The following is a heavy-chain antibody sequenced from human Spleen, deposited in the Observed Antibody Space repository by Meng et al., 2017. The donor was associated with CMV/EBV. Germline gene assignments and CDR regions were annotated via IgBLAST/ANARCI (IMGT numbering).Heavy chain of an antibody. D-gene: IGHD2-21*01. CDR1: GFTFTSHA. CDR2: ISYHGSNY. CDR3: ARVYCGGDCSNLNWFDP. J-gene: IGHJ5*02. Sequence: GESLKISCAASGFTFTSHAMHWVRQAPGKGLEWVALISYHGSNYYYADSVKGRFTISRDNSKSTLHLQMNSLRAEDTAVYYCARVYCGGDCSNLNWFDPWGQGTLVTVSS. V-gene: IGHV3-30*03.